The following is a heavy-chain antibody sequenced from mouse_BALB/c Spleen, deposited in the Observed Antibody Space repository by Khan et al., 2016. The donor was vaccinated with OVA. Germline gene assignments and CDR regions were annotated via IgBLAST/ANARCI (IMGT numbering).Heavy chain of an antibody. CDR2: ISYSGST. V-gene: IGHV3-2*02. CDR1: GYSITSGYG. Sequence: VQLKQSGPGLVKPSQSLSLTCTVTGYSITSGYGWNWIRQFPGNKLEWMGYISYSGSTNYNPSLKSRISITRDTSKNRFFLQLNSVTTEDTATYYCDRTARIKYWGQGTTLTVSS. D-gene: IGHD1-2*01. CDR3: DRTARIKY. J-gene: IGHJ2*01.